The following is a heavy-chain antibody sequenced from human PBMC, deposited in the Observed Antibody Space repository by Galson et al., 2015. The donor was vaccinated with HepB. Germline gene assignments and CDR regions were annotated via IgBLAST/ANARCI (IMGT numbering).Heavy chain of an antibody. CDR1: GGTFSRYA. D-gene: IGHD6-19*01. V-gene: IGHV1-69*13. CDR2: IIPIFGTA. Sequence: SVKVSCKASGGTFSRYAISWVRQAPGQGLEWMGGIIPIFGTANYAQKFQGRVTITADESTSTAYMELSSLRSEDTAVYYCARPLVFIAVAGTGGDDAFDIWGQGTMVTVSS. J-gene: IGHJ3*02. CDR3: ARPLVFIAVAGTGGDDAFDI.